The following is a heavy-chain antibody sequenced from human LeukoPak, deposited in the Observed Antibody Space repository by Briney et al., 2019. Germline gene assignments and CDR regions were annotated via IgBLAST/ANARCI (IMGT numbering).Heavy chain of an antibody. CDR2: ISSSGNSR. D-gene: IGHD5-18*01. V-gene: IGHV3-48*04. CDR3: ARVGLGRGYSYGLDY. CDR1: GFILSNYR. Sequence: GGSLRLSCAASGFILSNYRMNWVRQAPGKGLEWVSYISSSGNSREYADSVKGRFTISRDNARDSLHLQMNSLRVEDTAVYYCARVGLGRGYSYGLDYWGQGTLVTVSS. J-gene: IGHJ4*02.